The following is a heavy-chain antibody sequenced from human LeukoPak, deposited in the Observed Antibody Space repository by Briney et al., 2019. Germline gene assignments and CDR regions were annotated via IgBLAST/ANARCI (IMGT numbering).Heavy chain of an antibody. CDR2: ISYDGSNK. J-gene: IGHJ4*02. CDR3: AKGGYGDHNLDY. V-gene: IGHV3-30*18. CDR1: GFTFSSYG. D-gene: IGHD4-17*01. Sequence: GGSLRLSCAASGFTFSSYGMHWVRQAPGKGLEWVAVISYDGSNKYYADSVKGRFPISKDNSKNTLYLQLNSLRAEDTAVYCCAKGGYGDHNLDYWGQGTLVTVSS.